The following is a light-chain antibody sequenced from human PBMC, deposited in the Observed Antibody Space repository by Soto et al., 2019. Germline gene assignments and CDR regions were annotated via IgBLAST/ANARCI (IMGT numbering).Light chain of an antibody. CDR3: QQRSDWPPRLT. V-gene: IGKV3-11*01. J-gene: IGKJ4*01. Sequence: EIVLTQSPATLSLSPGERATLSCRASQSVSSYLAWYQQKPGQAPRLLIYDTSNRATGIPARFSGSGSGTDFTLTISRLEPEDFAVYYCQQRSDWPPRLTFGGGTKVEIK. CDR1: QSVSSY. CDR2: DTS.